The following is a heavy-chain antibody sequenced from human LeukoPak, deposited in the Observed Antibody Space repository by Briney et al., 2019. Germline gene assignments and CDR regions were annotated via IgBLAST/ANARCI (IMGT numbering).Heavy chain of an antibody. CDR1: GGSISSRNYY. J-gene: IGHJ4*02. CDR3: ARRVAAHTDYFDY. Sequence: SETLSLTCTVSGGSISSRNYYWGWIRQPPGKGLELIGSIYYSGSTYYNPSLESRVTISVDTSKNQFSLKLISVTAADTAVYYCARRVAAHTDYFDYWGQGTLVTVSS. CDR2: IYYSGST. V-gene: IGHV4-39*01. D-gene: IGHD6-6*01.